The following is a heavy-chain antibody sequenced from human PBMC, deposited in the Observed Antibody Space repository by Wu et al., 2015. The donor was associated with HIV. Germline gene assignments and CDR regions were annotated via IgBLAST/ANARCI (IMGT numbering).Heavy chain of an antibody. V-gene: IGHV1-8*02. D-gene: IGHD6-19*01. CDR2: MNSNSGNI. J-gene: IGHJ4*02. CDR3: ARAWKGVAGF. CDR1: GYDFINYD. Sequence: QVQLVQFGADVEKPGASVRVSCKASGYDFINYDINWVRQATGQGLEWMGWMNSNSGNIGFAQKFQGRLTMTRNTSISTAYMELRSVGSEDTAVYYCARAWKGVAGFWGQGTLVTVSS.